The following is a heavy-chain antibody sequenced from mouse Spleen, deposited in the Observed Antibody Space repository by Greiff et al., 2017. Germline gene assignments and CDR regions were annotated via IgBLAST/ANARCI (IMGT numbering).Heavy chain of an antibody. J-gene: IGHJ4*01. Sequence: EVKLVESGGGLVKPGGSLKLSCAASGFTFSSYAMSWVRQTPEKRLEWVATISSGGSYTYYPDSVKGRFTISRDNAKNTLYLQMSSLRSEDTAMYYCARRDYGSSSYAMDYWGQGTSVTVSS. CDR2: ISSGGSYT. V-gene: IGHV5-9-1*01. D-gene: IGHD1-1*01. CDR3: ARRDYGSSSYAMDY. CDR1: GFTFSSYA.